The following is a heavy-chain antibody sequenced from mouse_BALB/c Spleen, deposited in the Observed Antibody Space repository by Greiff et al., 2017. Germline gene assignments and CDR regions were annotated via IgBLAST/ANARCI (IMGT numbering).Heavy chain of an antibody. CDR1: GFNITDYY. Sequence: VQLQQSGAELVRSSASVTLSCTASGFNITDYYMHWLKQRPEQGLEWIGWIDPENGDTEYAPKFQGQATMTEDTSSNPAYLQLSSLTSEDTAVYYGNAWGDNYVWCAYWGQGTLVTVSA. CDR3: NAWGDNYVWCAY. J-gene: IGHJ3*01. V-gene: IGHV14-4*02. D-gene: IGHD1-3*01. CDR2: IDPENGDT.